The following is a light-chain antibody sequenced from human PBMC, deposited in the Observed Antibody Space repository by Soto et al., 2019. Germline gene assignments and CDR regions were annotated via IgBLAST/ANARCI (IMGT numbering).Light chain of an antibody. CDR3: QQYNNWPFLLT. V-gene: IGKV3-11*01. CDR1: QSVNNH. CDR2: EAS. J-gene: IGKJ4*01. Sequence: EIVLTQSPATVSLSPGERATLSCRASQSVNNHLAWYQQKPGQAPRLLIYEASNRATGTPARFSRSGSGTDFTLTIGSLAPEDFSVYYCQQYNNWPFLLTVGGGTEVEIK.